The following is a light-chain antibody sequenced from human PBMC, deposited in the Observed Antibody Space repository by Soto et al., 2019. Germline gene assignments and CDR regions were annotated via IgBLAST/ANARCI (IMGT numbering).Light chain of an antibody. CDR3: SSYTDRNNLV. Sequence: QSALAQSPCASGSPGQSVTISCTGTSSDIGGYNSVSWYQQHPGKAPKVMIYDVSKRPSGVPDRFSGSKSGNTASLTVSALQAEDEADYYCSSYTDRNNLVFGTGTKSPS. CDR2: DVS. J-gene: IGLJ1*01. V-gene: IGLV2-8*01. CDR1: SSDIGGYNS.